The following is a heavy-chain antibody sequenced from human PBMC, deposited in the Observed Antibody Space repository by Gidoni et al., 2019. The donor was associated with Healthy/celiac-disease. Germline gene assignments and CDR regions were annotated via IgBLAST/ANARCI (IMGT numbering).Heavy chain of an antibody. CDR3: AKGGGIVLGQDDNHHLDD. D-gene: IGHD2-2*01. V-gene: IGHV3-23*01. J-gene: IGHJ4*01. Sequence: EVQLLESGGGLVQPGGSLRLSCAASGFTFSRYAMSWVRQAPGKGLEWFSYISGSGGTRYYADSVKGRFTISRDNAKNTLYLQMNSLRDEDTAVYYCAKGGGIVLGQDDNHHLDDWGQGTLVTVSS. CDR1: GFTFSRYA. CDR2: ISGSGGTR.